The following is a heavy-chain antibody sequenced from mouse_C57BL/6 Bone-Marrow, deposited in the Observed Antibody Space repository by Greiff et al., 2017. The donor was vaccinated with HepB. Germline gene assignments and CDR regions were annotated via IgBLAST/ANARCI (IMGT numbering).Heavy chain of an antibody. CDR3: ARSRYDYDAWYFDV. J-gene: IGHJ1*03. CDR2: INSDGGST. Sequence: EVKLMESGGGLVQPGESLKLSCESNEYEFPSHDMSWVRKTPEKRLELVAAINSDGGSTYYPDTMERRFIISRDNTKKTLYLQMSSLRSEDTALYYCARSRYDYDAWYFDVWGTGTTVTVSS. CDR1: EYEFPSHD. D-gene: IGHD2-4*01. V-gene: IGHV5-2*01.